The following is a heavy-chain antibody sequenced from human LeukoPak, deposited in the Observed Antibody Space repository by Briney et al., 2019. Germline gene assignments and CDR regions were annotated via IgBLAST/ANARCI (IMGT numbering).Heavy chain of an antibody. Sequence: ASVKVSCKASGYTFTGYYMHWVRQAPGQGLEWMAWISAYNGNTNYAQKLQGRVNITTDTPTSSAYMELRSRRSDDTAVYYCARETVAGFDYWGQGTLVTVSS. CDR1: GYTFTGYY. CDR3: ARETVAGFDY. J-gene: IGHJ4*02. V-gene: IGHV1-18*04. D-gene: IGHD6-19*01. CDR2: ISAYNGNT.